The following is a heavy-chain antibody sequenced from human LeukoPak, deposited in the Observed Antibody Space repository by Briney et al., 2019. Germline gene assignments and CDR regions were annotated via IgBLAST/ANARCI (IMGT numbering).Heavy chain of an antibody. V-gene: IGHV1-69*13. CDR2: IIPIFGTA. CDR3: ARPYSGSYYDY. J-gene: IGHJ4*02. D-gene: IGHD1-26*01. CDR1: GGTFSSYA. Sequence: EASVKVSCKASGGTFSSYAISWVRQAPGQGLEWMGGIIPIFGTANYAQKFQGRVTITADESTSTAYMELSRLRSDDTAVYYCARPYSGSYYDYWGQGTLVTVSS.